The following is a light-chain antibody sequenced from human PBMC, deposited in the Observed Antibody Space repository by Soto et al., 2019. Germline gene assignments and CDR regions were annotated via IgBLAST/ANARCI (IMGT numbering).Light chain of an antibody. V-gene: IGKV3-15*01. J-gene: IGKJ1*01. Sequence: IEMTQSPATLSASPGERVTLSCRASQSISSNLAWYQRRPGQGPRLLIYAASTRASGIPVRFRGSGSGTEFTLTISSLQSEDFAVYYCQQHNEGPPCTFGQGTKVEIK. CDR2: AAS. CDR1: QSISSN. CDR3: QQHNEGPPCT.